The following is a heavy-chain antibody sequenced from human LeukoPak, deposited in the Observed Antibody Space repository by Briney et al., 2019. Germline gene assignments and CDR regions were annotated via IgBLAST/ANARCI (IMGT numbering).Heavy chain of an antibody. CDR3: ARDRSGLATSRFDY. Sequence: GGSLRLSCAASGFTFSSYGMHWVRQAPGKGLEWVAVIWYDGSNTDYADSVKGRFTISRDNSKNTLYLQMNSLRAEDTAAYYCARDRSGLATSRFDYWGQGTLVTVSS. CDR2: IWYDGSNT. J-gene: IGHJ4*02. CDR1: GFTFSSYG. D-gene: IGHD5-24*01. V-gene: IGHV3-33*01.